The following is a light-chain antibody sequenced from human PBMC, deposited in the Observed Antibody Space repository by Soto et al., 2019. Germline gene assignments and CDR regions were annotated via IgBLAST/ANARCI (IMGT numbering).Light chain of an antibody. J-gene: IGLJ1*01. CDR1: SSDLGAYDS. Sequence: QSALTQPASVSGSPGQSITISCTGTSSDLGAYDSVSWYRQHPGKAPKVMIYDVTYRPSGVSSRFAGSKSGNTASLTISGLQADDEADYYCCSYTTNNALVFGTGTQLTV. V-gene: IGLV2-14*01. CDR3: CSYTTNNALV. CDR2: DVT.